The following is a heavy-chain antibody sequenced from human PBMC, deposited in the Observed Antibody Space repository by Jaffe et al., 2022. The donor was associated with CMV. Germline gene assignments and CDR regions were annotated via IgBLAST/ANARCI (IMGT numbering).Heavy chain of an antibody. V-gene: IGHV3-23*01. J-gene: IGHJ6*02. CDR2: ISGSGDKT. D-gene: IGHD2-15*01. Sequence: ELQLLESGGGLVQPGGSLRLSCAASGFTFRSYAMNWVRQAPGKGLEWVSTISGSGDKTYYADSVKGRFTISRDNSKKTLYLQMNSLRVEDTAVYYCVKVPPGYCSGGTCYSEGYHYGMDVWGQGTTVTVSS. CDR3: VKVPPGYCSGGTCYSEGYHYGMDV. CDR1: GFTFRSYA.